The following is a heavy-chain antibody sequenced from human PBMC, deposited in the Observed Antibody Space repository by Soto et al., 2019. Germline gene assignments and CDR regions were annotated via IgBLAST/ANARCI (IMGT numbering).Heavy chain of an antibody. CDR1: GFTFSSYA. Sequence: LRLSCAASGFTFSSYAMSWVRQAPGKGLEWVSGISGSGGNINYADSVKSRFTISRDNPKNTLYLQMNSLRAEDTAVYYCAKDSPYYYDSSDSVGAFDIWGQGTMVTVSS. J-gene: IGHJ3*02. D-gene: IGHD3-22*01. V-gene: IGHV3-23*01. CDR3: AKDSPYYYDSSDSVGAFDI. CDR2: ISGSGGNI.